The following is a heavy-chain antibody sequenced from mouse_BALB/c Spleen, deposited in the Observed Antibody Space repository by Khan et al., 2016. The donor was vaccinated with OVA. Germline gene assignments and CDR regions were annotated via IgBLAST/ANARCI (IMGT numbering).Heavy chain of an antibody. J-gene: IGHJ3*01. V-gene: IGHV14-3*02. CDR1: GFNIKDTY. Sequence: VQLQQSGAELVKPGASVKLSCTGSGFNIKDTYMHWVKQRPEQGLEWIGRIDPANGDTKYGPKFQDKATLTADTSSNTAYLQLSSLTSEDTAVYYCATIYGNPLAYWGQGTLVSVS. D-gene: IGHD2-1*01. CDR3: ATIYGNPLAY. CDR2: IDPANGDT.